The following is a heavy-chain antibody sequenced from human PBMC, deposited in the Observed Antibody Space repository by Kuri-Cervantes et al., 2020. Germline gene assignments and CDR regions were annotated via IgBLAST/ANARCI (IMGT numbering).Heavy chain of an antibody. CDR3: ARGPYDLWSGYSYYYYYGMDV. Sequence: AVKVSCKASGGTFSSHTISWVRQAPGQGLEWMGRIIPILGIANYAQKFQGRVTITADKSTSTDYMELSSLRSEDTAVYYCARGPYDLWSGYSYYYYYGMDVWGQGTTVTVSS. D-gene: IGHD3-3*01. CDR1: GGTFSSHT. J-gene: IGHJ6*02. CDR2: IIPILGIA. V-gene: IGHV1-69*02.